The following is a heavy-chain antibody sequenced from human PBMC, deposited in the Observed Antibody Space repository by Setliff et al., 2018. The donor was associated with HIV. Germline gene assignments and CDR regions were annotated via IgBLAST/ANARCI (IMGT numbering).Heavy chain of an antibody. Sequence: SVKVSCKASGYTFTSYGISWVRQAPGQGLEWMGGIIPMFGTGSYAQKFQGRVTITTDESRSTAYMELSSLSSEDTAVFYCARVGHSSSYHYYGMDVWGQGTTVTVTS. V-gene: IGHV1-69*05. CDR1: GYTFTSYG. J-gene: IGHJ6*02. D-gene: IGHD6-13*01. CDR3: ARVGHSSSYHYYGMDV. CDR2: IIPMFGTG.